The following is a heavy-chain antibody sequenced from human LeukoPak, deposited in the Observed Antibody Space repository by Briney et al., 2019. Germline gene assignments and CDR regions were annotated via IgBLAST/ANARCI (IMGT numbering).Heavy chain of an antibody. CDR1: GFTFSSYW. V-gene: IGHV3-7*01. D-gene: IGHD3-22*01. CDR3: ARGGHYYDSSGYYDWFDP. Sequence: GGSLRLSCAASGFTFSSYWMSWVRQAPGKGLEWVANIKQDGSEKYYVDSVKGRFTISRDNAKNSLYLQMNSLRAEDTAVYYCARGGHYYDSSGYYDWFDPWGQGTLVTVSS. CDR2: IKQDGSEK. J-gene: IGHJ5*02.